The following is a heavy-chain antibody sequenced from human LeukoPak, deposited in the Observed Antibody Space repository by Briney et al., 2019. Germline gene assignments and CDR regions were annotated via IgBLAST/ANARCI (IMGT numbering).Heavy chain of an antibody. CDR2: IKQDGSEK. CDR1: GFTFSSYW. J-gene: IGHJ4*02. D-gene: IGHD3-10*01. V-gene: IGHV3-7*01. CDR3: ASFMVRGVYVY. Sequence: GGSLRLFCAASGFTFSSYWMSWVRQAPGEGVEWVANIKQDGSEKYYVDSVKGRFTISRDNAKNSLYLQMNSLRAEDTAVYYCASFMVRGVYVYWGQGTLVTVSS.